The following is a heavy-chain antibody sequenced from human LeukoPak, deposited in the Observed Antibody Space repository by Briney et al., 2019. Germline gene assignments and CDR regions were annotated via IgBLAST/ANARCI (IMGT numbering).Heavy chain of an antibody. J-gene: IGHJ4*02. CDR2: ISSSGSSI. V-gene: IGHV3-21*01. CDR3: ARGIAAAGWYYFDY. CDR1: GFAFSSYN. Sequence: GGSLRLSCAVSGFAFSSYNLNWVRPAPGKGMEWVSSISSSGSSIFYADSVKGRFTISRDNAQNSLYLQMNSLRVEDTAVYYCARGIAAAGWYYFDYWGQGALVTVSS. D-gene: IGHD6-13*01.